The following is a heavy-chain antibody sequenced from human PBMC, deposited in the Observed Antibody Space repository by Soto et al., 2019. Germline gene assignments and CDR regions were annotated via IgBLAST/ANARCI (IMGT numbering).Heavy chain of an antibody. D-gene: IGHD2-2*02. CDR2: IYWDDDR. Sequence: SGPTLVNPTQTLTLTCTLSGFSLSTSGVGVGWIRQPPGKALEWLALIYWDDDRRYSPFLKSRLTITKDTSKSQVVLTMTNMDPVDTATYYCAHLPLGHCTTTSCYNWGQGTLVTVSS. CDR1: GFSLSTSGVG. J-gene: IGHJ4*02. V-gene: IGHV2-5*02. CDR3: AHLPLGHCTTTSCYN.